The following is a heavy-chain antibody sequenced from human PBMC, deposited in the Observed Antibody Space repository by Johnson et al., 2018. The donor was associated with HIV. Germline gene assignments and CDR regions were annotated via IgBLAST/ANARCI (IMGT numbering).Heavy chain of an antibody. CDR3: ARTSCSGARCLGYDPFDV. V-gene: IGHV3-66*01. CDR1: GFTVSSNY. J-gene: IGHJ3*01. Sequence: VQLVESGGGLVQPGGSLRLSCAASGFTVSSNYMSWVRQAPGKGLEWVSVIYSGGSTYYADSVKDRFTIARDNAKNSLYLQMQSLRAEDTAVYYCARTSCSGARCLGYDPFDVWGQGTMVTVSS. D-gene: IGHD2-15*01. CDR2: IYSGGST.